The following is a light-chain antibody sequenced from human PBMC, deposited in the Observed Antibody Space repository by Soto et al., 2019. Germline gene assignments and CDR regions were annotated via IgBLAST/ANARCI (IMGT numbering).Light chain of an antibody. J-gene: IGKJ1*01. CDR2: DAS. V-gene: IGKV1-5*01. CDR3: QQYSSYRGT. Sequence: DIQMTQSPSTLSASVGDRVTITCRASQSISSWLAWYQQKPGKAPKLLIYDASSLENGVRSRFSGSGCGTEFTLTISSLQPDDFATYFCQQYSSYRGTFGQGTKVEIK. CDR1: QSISSW.